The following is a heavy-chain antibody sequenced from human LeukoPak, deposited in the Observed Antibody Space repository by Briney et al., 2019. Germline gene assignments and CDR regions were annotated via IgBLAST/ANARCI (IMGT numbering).Heavy chain of an antibody. CDR2: INANTGNP. CDR1: GYTFTSYD. CDR3: ATARDWNYAHDY. V-gene: IGHV7-4-1*04. J-gene: IGHJ4*02. Sequence: ASVKVSCKASGYTFTSYDINWVRQAPGQGFEWMGWINANTGNPMYVQGFTGRFVFSLDTSVSMAYLHISSLKAEDTAVYYCATARDWNYAHDYWGQGTLVTVSS. D-gene: IGHD1-7*01.